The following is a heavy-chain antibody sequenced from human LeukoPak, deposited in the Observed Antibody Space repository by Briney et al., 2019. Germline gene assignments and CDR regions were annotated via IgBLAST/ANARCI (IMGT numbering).Heavy chain of an antibody. D-gene: IGHD3-22*01. Sequence: RASVKVSCKASGYTFTSYYMHWVRQAPGQGLEWMGLINPSGGSTSYAQKFQGRVTMTRDMSTSTVYMELSSLRSEDTAVYYCARTVDSSGYYTEYFQHWGQGTLVTVSS. CDR1: GYTFTSYY. J-gene: IGHJ1*01. CDR2: INPSGGST. CDR3: ARTVDSSGYYTEYFQH. V-gene: IGHV1-46*01.